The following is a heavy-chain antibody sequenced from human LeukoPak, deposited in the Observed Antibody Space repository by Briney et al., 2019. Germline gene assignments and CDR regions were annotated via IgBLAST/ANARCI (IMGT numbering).Heavy chain of an antibody. D-gene: IGHD4/OR15-4a*01. J-gene: IGHJ6*04. V-gene: IGHV3-30*02. Sequence: GGSLRLSCAASGFIFIGYGMHWVRLAPGKGPEWVAFIRPNGHDTYYGGSVKDRFIISRDNSKNTVDLQMNSLRGDDTATYYCAKAGAASWDVDVWGKGTTVTVSS. CDR3: AKAGAASWDVDV. CDR2: IRPNGHDT. CDR1: GFIFIGYG.